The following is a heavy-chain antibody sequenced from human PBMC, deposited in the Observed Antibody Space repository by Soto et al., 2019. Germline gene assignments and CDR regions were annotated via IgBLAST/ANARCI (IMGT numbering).Heavy chain of an antibody. V-gene: IGHV1-69*01. CDR3: AAHGLGVSSPPYFDN. CDR2: FVPLFGTT. D-gene: IGHD3-16*01. J-gene: IGHJ4*02. CDR1: GGTFSGYV. Sequence: QLVQSGSEVKKPGSSVKVSCQASGGTFSGYVVTWVRQAPGQGLEWMGEFVPLFGTTNYAQRFSGRITITAEESTSKAYMERRTLRADDTALYYCAAHGLGVSSPPYFDNWGQGTLVTVSS.